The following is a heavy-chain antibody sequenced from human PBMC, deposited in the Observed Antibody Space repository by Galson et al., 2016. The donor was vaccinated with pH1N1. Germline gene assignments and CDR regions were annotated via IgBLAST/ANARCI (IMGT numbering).Heavy chain of an antibody. CDR3: ARAEEPYYDSSGYYY. Sequence: SETLSLTCTVSRGSISSHYLTWIRQPPGKGLEWIGYIYYSGITKYSPSLYSRVTMSVDTSKNQFSLRLRSVTVADTAVYYCARAEEPYYDSSGYYYWGQGILVTVSS. CDR2: IYYSGIT. V-gene: IGHV4-59*11. J-gene: IGHJ4*02. CDR1: RGSISSHY. D-gene: IGHD3-22*01.